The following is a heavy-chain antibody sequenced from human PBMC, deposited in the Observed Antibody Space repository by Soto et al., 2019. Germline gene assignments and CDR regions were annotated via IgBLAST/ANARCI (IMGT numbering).Heavy chain of an antibody. CDR1: GFSLTTDAVG. V-gene: IGHV2-5*02. CDR3: AHVYWVAAGIRYYFDY. CDR2: IYWDDDK. Sequence: QITLKESGPPLVKPTQTLTLTCTFSGFSLTTDAVGVGWIRQPPGKALEWLALIYWDDDKRYSPALKSRLTITKDGSRSQVVLTLTNMDPADTATYYCAHVYWVAAGIRYYFDYWGQGTLVTVSS. J-gene: IGHJ4*02. D-gene: IGHD1-1*01.